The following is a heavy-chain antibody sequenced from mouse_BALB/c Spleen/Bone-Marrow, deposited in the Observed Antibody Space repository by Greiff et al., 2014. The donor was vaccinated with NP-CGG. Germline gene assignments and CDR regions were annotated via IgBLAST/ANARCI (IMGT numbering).Heavy chain of an antibody. V-gene: IGHV1S135*01. CDR3: SRGVLAYFDY. Sequence: ESGPELVKPGASVKVSCKASGYAFTNYNMNWVKQSHGKSLEWIGYIDPYSGGTNYNQKFRGKATLTVDKSSSTAYMHLNSLTSEDSAVYYYSRGVLAYFDYWGQGTTLTVSS. D-gene: IGHD2-14*01. CDR2: IDPYSGGT. J-gene: IGHJ2*01. CDR1: GYAFTNYN.